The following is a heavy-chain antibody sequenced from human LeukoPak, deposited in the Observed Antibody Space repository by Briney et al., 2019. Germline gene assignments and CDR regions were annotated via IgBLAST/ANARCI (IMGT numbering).Heavy chain of an antibody. Sequence: SVKVSCKASGGTFSSYAISWVRQAPGQGLEWMGRIIPILGIANYAQKFQGRVTITADKSTSTAYMELSSLRSEDTAVYYCARATVTTVGSYYYYMDVWGKGTTVTVSS. V-gene: IGHV1-69*04. CDR3: ARATVTTVGSYYYYMDV. D-gene: IGHD4-11*01. CDR2: IIPILGIA. CDR1: GGTFSSYA. J-gene: IGHJ6*03.